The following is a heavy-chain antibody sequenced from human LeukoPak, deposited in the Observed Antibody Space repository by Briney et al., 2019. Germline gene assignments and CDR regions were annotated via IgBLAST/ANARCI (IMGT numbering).Heavy chain of an antibody. J-gene: IGHJ5*02. CDR3: ARTTVTTIGYGWFDP. Sequence: ASVKVSCKASGYTFTSHAMHWVRQAPGQRLEWMGWINAGNGNTKYSQKFQGRVTITRDTSASTAYMELSSLRSEDTAVYYCARTTVTTIGYGWFDPWGQGTLVTVSS. D-gene: IGHD4-17*01. V-gene: IGHV1-3*01. CDR1: GYTFTSHA. CDR2: INAGNGNT.